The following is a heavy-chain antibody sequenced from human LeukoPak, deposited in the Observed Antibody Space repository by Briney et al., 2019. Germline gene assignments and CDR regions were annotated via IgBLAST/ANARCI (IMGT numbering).Heavy chain of an antibody. J-gene: IGHJ3*02. CDR1: GGTFSSYA. Sequence: ASVKVSCKASGGTFSSYAISWVRQAPGHGLEWMGGIIPIFGTANYAQKFQGRVTITADESTSTAYMELSSLRSEDTAVYYCATPPPGRGYAFDIWGQGTMVTVSS. CDR2: IIPIFGTA. CDR3: ATPPPGRGYAFDI. V-gene: IGHV1-69*13.